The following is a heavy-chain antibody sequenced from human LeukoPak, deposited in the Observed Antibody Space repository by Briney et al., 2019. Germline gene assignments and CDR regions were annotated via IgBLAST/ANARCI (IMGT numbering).Heavy chain of an antibody. Sequence: PGGSLRLSCVVSGFSISSFWMSWVRQAPGKGLEWVSAISGSGGSTYYADSVKGRFTISRDNSKNTLYLQMNSLRAEDTAVYYCAKDREVKARAVAVGYNWFDPWGQGTLVTVSS. J-gene: IGHJ5*02. V-gene: IGHV3-23*01. D-gene: IGHD6-19*01. CDR3: AKDREVKARAVAVGYNWFDP. CDR2: ISGSGGST. CDR1: GFSISSFW.